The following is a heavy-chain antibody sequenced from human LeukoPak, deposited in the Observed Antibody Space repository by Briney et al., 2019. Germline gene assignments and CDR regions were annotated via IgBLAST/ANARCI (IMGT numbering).Heavy chain of an antibody. CDR3: ARARIAVADRSDP. CDR2: INHSGST. J-gene: IGHJ5*02. D-gene: IGHD6-19*01. V-gene: IGHV4-34*01. CDR1: GGSFSGDY. Sequence: SETLSLTCAVYGGSFSGDYWSWIRQPPGKGLEWIGEINHSGSTNYNPSLKSRVTISVDTSKNQFSLKLSSVTAADTAVYYCARARIAVADRSDPWGQGTLVTVSS.